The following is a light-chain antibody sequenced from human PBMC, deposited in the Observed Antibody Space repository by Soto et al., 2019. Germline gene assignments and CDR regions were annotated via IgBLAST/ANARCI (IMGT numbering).Light chain of an antibody. J-gene: IGLJ1*01. Sequence: QSVLTQPPSVSGAPGQRVTISCTGSSSNIGAGYDVHWYQQLPGTAPKLLIYGNSNRPSGVPDRLSGSKSGTSASLAITGLQAEDEADYYCQSYDSSLSGSYVFGPGTKVTV. CDR1: SSNIGAGYD. V-gene: IGLV1-40*01. CDR3: QSYDSSLSGSYV. CDR2: GNS.